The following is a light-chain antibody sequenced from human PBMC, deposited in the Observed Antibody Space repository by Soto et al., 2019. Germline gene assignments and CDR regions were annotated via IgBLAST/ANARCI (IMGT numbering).Light chain of an antibody. CDR1: QSLLYGDGKTY. CDR3: MQRTHVPIT. V-gene: IGKV2D-29*01. J-gene: IGKJ5*01. Sequence: DVVLTQTPLSLSVTPGQPASMSRKSSQSLLYGDGKTYLYWYLQRPGQPPQLLIYDAFNRFSGVPDRFSGSGSGTDFTLKISRVEAEDVGVYYCMQRTHVPITFGQGTRLEIK. CDR2: DAF.